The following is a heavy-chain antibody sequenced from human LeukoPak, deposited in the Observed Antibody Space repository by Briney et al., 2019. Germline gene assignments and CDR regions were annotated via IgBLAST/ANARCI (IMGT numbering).Heavy chain of an antibody. D-gene: IGHD6-6*01. Sequence: GGSLRLSCAASGFTFSSYSMNWVRQAPGKGLEWVSSISSSSSYIYYADSVKGRFTISRDNAKNSLYLQMNSLRAEDTAVYYCARARGSSPPRTFDYWGQGTLVTVSS. CDR3: ARARGSSPPRTFDY. J-gene: IGHJ4*02. CDR1: GFTFSSYS. V-gene: IGHV3-21*01. CDR2: ISSSSSYI.